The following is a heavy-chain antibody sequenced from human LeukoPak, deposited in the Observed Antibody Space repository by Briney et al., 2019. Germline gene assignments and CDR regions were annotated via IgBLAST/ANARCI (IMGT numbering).Heavy chain of an antibody. D-gene: IGHD5-24*01. CDR3: ARTIRLNPPGGFYFYYLDV. CDR1: GVSISSHY. CDR2: MHDSGIT. J-gene: IGHJ6*03. Sequence: PSETLSLTCTVSGVSISSHYWSWIRQPPGRGLEWIGYMHDSGITNYGPSLKSRVTISVDTSDNQSSLRLSSVTAADTAVYYCARTIRLNPPGGFYFYYLDVWGRGTTVTVSS. V-gene: IGHV4-59*11.